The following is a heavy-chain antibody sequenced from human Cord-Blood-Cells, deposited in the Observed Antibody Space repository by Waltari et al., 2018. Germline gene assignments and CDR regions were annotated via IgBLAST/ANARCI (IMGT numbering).Heavy chain of an antibody. CDR3: ARVQENYDFWSGYNWFDP. CDR1: GGSISSSSYY. D-gene: IGHD3-3*01. Sequence: QLQLQESGPGLVKPSETLSLTCTVSGGSISSSSYYWGWIRTPPGKGLEWIGSIYYSGSTYYNPSLKSRVTISVDTSKNQFSLKLSSVTAADTAVYYCARVQENYDFWSGYNWFDPWGQGTLVTVSS. V-gene: IGHV4-39*01. CDR2: IYYSGST. J-gene: IGHJ5*02.